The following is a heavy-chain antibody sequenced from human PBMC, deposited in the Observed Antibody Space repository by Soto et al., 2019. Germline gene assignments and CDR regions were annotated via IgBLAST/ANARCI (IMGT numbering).Heavy chain of an antibody. J-gene: IGHJ4*02. CDR2: ISPSGGST. V-gene: IGHV1-46*03. Sequence: QVQLVQSGAEVKKPGASVKVACKASGYTFTTYYMHWVRQAPGQGLEWMGIISPSGGSTSYAQKLQGRVIMTRDTSTSKVYMELSSLRSEDTAVYYCARAPDYYGSGSLDYWGQGTLVTVSS. D-gene: IGHD3-10*01. CDR3: ARAPDYYGSGSLDY. CDR1: GYTFTTYY.